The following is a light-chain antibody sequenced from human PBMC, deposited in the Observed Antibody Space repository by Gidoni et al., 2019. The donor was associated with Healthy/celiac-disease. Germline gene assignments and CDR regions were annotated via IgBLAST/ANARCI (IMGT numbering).Light chain of an antibody. CDR1: QSISSW. J-gene: IGKJ1*01. CDR3: QQYNSYCT. CDR2: KAS. V-gene: IGKV1-5*03. Sequence: DIQMTQSPSTLSASVGDRVTITCRASQSISSWLAWYQQKPGKAPKLLIYKASSLESGVPSRFSGSGSGTEFTLTISSLQPDDFATYYCQQYNSYCTFXHXTKVEIK.